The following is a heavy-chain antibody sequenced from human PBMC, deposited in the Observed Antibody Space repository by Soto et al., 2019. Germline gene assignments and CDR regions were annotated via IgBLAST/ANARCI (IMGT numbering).Heavy chain of an antibody. V-gene: IGHV4-61*08. CDR2: GYDRGGT. J-gene: IGHJ4*02. Sequence: QVQLQDSGPGLVKPSETLYLTCTVSGGSVSSGDYYWSWIRQAPGKGLECLGNGYDRGGTIYNPSINTRPHTSAATSKKAVSLRLSSVTAADAAVYYCARALGAYYDSGGYQQAYFFDYWRQGTLVSVSS. CDR3: ARALGAYYDSGGYQQAYFFDY. CDR1: GGSVSSGDYY. D-gene: IGHD3-22*01.